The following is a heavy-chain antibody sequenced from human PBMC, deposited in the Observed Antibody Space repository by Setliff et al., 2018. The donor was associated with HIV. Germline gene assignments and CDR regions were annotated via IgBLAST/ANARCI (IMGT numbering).Heavy chain of an antibody. V-gene: IGHV3-11*04. Sequence: LSLTCPVSGYSISSGYYWGWIRQAPGRGLEWVSSISIGSGGAIDYADSVQGRFTISRDNSKNSLYLQMNSLRVEDTAVYYCARDYLYYNLYNGSPVYGMDVWGQGTTVTVSS. D-gene: IGHD3-3*01. CDR1: GYSISSGYY. CDR3: ARDYLYYNLYNGSPVYGMDV. J-gene: IGHJ6*02. CDR2: ISIGSGGAI.